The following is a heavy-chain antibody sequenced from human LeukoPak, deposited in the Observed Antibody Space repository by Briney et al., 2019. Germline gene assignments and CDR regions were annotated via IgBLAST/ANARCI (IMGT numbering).Heavy chain of an antibody. V-gene: IGHV3-7*01. CDR1: GFTFSSYW. D-gene: IGHD3-10*01. J-gene: IGHJ6*02. CDR3: ARDWFGYGTFYCYYYGMDV. Sequence: GGSLRLSCAASGFTFSSYWMSWVRQAPGKGLEWVANIKQDGSEKYYVDSVKGRFTISRDNAKNSLYLQMNSLRAEDTAVYYCARDWFGYGTFYCYYYGMDVWGQGTTVTVSS. CDR2: IKQDGSEK.